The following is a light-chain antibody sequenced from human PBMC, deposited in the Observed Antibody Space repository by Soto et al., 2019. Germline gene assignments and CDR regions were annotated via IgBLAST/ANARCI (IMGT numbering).Light chain of an antibody. CDR2: DVS. V-gene: IGLV2-8*01. CDR3: SSFAGHSNWV. Sequence: QSAPTQPPSASGSPGQSVTISCTGTSSDVGGYDYVSWYQQHPGKAPKLMISDVSKRPSGVPDRFSGSKSGNTASLTVSGLQADEEAYYYCSSFAGHSNWVFGGGTQVTVL. CDR1: SSDVGGYDY. J-gene: IGLJ2*01.